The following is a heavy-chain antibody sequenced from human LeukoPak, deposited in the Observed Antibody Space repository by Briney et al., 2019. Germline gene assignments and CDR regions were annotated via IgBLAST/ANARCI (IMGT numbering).Heavy chain of an antibody. CDR2: ISGSGGST. D-gene: IGHD6-19*01. CDR1: GFTFSSYA. V-gene: IGHV3-23*01. J-gene: IGHJ3*02. CDR3: AEGSSGWYGYAFDI. Sequence: GGSLRLSCVASGFTFSSYAMTWVRQAPGKGLEWVSSISGSGGSTYYADSVKGRFTISRDNFKNTLYLQMNSLRAEDTAVYYCAEGSSGWYGYAFDIWGQGTMVTVSS.